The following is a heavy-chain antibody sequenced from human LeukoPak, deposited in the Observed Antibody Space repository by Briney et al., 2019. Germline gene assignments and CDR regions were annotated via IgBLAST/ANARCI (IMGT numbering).Heavy chain of an antibody. J-gene: IGHJ6*04. CDR1: GLPFSFYW. Sequence: PGGSLRLSCAASGLPFSFYWMSWVRQAPGKGLEWVADIKQGGSEKYYINSVKGRFTISRDNAENSLYLQMNSLRAEDTAVYYCARDGCSSTSCYTRGDVWGKGTTVIVSS. CDR2: IKQGGSEK. CDR3: ARDGCSSTSCYTRGDV. D-gene: IGHD2-2*01. V-gene: IGHV3-7*01.